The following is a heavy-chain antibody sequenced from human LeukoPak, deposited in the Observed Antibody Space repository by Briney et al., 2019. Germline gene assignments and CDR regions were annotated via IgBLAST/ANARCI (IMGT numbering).Heavy chain of an antibody. Sequence: PGGSLRLSCAASGFTFSSYAMSWVRQAPGKGLEWVSAISGSGGSTYYADSVKGRFTISRDNAKNSLYLQMNSLRAEDTAVYYCARDHTAMVLMGAFDIWGQGTMVTVSS. CDR2: ISGSGGST. CDR1: GFTFSSYA. CDR3: ARDHTAMVLMGAFDI. J-gene: IGHJ3*02. V-gene: IGHV3-23*01. D-gene: IGHD5-18*01.